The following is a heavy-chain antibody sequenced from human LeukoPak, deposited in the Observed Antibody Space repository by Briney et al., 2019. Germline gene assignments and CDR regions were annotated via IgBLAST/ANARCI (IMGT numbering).Heavy chain of an antibody. CDR3: ARTEGRDYGSSWYDLGIFDY. CDR2: ISSSSSDI. D-gene: IGHD6-13*01. CDR1: GFTFSSYS. J-gene: IGHJ4*02. Sequence: GGSLRLSCAASGFTFSSYSMNWVRQAPGKGLEWVSSISSSSSDIKYADSLKGRFTISRDNAKNSLYLQMNSLRAEDTAVYYCARTEGRDYGSSWYDLGIFDYWGQGTLVIVSS. V-gene: IGHV3-21*01.